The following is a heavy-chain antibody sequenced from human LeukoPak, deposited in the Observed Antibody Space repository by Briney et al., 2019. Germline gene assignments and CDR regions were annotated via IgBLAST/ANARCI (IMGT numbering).Heavy chain of an antibody. V-gene: IGHV3-30*02. CDR1: GFTFSSYS. Sequence: GGSLRLSCAASGFTFSSYSMHWVRQAPGKGLEWVTFIRYDGGNKYYADSVKGRFTISRDNSKNTVYLQMNSLRAEDTAVYYCAKGVAPLTTQPTHWGQGTLVTVSS. D-gene: IGHD1-26*01. J-gene: IGHJ4*02. CDR2: IRYDGGNK. CDR3: AKGVAPLTTQPTH.